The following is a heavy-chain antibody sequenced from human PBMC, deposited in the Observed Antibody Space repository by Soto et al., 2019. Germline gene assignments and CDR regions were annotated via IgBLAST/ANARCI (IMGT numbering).Heavy chain of an antibody. CDR2: IDPSDSYP. V-gene: IGHV5-10-1*01. Sequence: GESLKISCKGSGYSFTSYWISWVRQMPGKGLEWMGRIDPSDSYPNYSPSFQGHVTISADKSISTAYLQWSSLKASDTAMYFCARLEYYYDSGGYYYPDYWGQGTLVTV. J-gene: IGHJ4*02. D-gene: IGHD3-22*01. CDR1: GYSFTSYW. CDR3: ARLEYYYDSGGYYYPDY.